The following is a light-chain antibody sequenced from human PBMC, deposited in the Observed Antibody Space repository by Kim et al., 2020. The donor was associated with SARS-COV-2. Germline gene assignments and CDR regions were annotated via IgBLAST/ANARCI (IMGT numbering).Light chain of an antibody. CDR2: DAS. CDR1: QSMSSW. J-gene: IGKJ1*01. Sequence: SARATAVGDRVTSTCRASQSMSSWLAWYQQKPGKAPKHLMYDASSVESGVPSRFSGSGSGTEFTLTISRRQPDDFATYYCQQYWTFGQGTKVDIK. CDR3: QQYWT. V-gene: IGKV1-5*01.